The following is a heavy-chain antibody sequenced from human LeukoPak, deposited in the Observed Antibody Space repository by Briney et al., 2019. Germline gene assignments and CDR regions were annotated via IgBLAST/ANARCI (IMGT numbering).Heavy chain of an antibody. D-gene: IGHD3-3*01. CDR2: ISWNSGSI. V-gene: IGHV3-9*01. Sequence: GRSLRLSCAASGFTLDDYAMHWVRQAPGKGLEWVSGISWNSGSIGYADSVKGRFTISRDNAKNSLYLQMNSLRAEDTALYYCAKDSGGGFWSGYARGQFDYWGQGTLVTVSS. J-gene: IGHJ4*02. CDR3: AKDSGGGFWSGYARGQFDY. CDR1: GFTLDDYA.